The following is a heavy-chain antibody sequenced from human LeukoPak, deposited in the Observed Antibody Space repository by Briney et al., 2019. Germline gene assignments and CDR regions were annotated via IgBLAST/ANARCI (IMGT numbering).Heavy chain of an antibody. J-gene: IGHJ4*02. Sequence: ASVKVSCKASGYTFTGYYMHWVRQAPGQGLEWMGWINPNSGNTGYAQKFQGRVTMTRNTSISTAYMELSSLRSEDTAVYYCARIGLRGVIISRPLDYWGQGTLVTVSS. CDR1: GYTFTGYY. CDR3: ARIGLRGVIISRPLDY. D-gene: IGHD3-16*02. V-gene: IGHV1-8*02. CDR2: INPNSGNT.